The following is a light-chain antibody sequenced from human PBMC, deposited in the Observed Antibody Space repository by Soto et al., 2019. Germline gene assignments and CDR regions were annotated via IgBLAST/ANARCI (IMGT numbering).Light chain of an antibody. CDR3: AAWDDSLNGLYV. J-gene: IGLJ1*01. CDR2: SNN. V-gene: IGLV1-44*01. Sequence: QSVLTQPPSVSAAPGQRVTISCSGSSSNIGNNTVNWYQQLPGTAPKLLIYSNNQRPSGVPDRFSGSKSGTSASLAISGLQSEDEADYYCAAWDDSLNGLYVFGTGTKVTVL. CDR1: SSNIGNNT.